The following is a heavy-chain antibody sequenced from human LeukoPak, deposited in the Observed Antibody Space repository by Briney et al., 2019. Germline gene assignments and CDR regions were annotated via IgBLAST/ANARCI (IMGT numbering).Heavy chain of an antibody. CDR3: ARGGSWFDP. D-gene: IGHD1-26*01. V-gene: IGHV4-39*07. CDR2: INHSGST. CDR1: GGFISSSTYY. Sequence: PSETLSLTCTVSGGFISSSTYYWSWIRQPPGKGLEWIGEINHSGSTNYNPSLKSRVTISVDTSKNQFSLKLSSVTAADTAVYYCARGGSWFDPWGQGTLVTVSS. J-gene: IGHJ5*02.